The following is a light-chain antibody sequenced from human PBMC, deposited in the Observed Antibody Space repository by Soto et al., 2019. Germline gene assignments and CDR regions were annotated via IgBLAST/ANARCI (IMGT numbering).Light chain of an antibody. CDR1: QSVKNNY. CDR3: QQYGSSPT. J-gene: IGKJ5*01. CDR2: GAS. Sequence: EIVLTQSPGTLSLSPGDRATLSCRASQSVKNNYLVWYQQKVGQAPRLLMSGASTRATGIPDRFSGSGSGTDFTLNISRLEPEDFAVYYCQQYGSSPTFGQGTRLEIK. V-gene: IGKV3-20*01.